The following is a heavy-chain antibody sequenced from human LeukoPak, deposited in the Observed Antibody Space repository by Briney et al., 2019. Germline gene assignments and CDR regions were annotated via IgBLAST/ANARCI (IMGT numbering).Heavy chain of an antibody. CDR3: TKDISSGRPAPYGMDV. CDR1: GFTFGAYC. CDR2: INWNSDTI. D-gene: IGHD3-10*01. Sequence: GRSLRLSCAASGFTFGAYCMHWVRQPPGKGPEWVSAINWNSDTIHYADSVRGRFTISRDNAKNTLYLQMNSLRVEDTAFYFCTKDISSGRPAPYGMDVWGHGTTVTVSS. J-gene: IGHJ6*02. V-gene: IGHV3-9*01.